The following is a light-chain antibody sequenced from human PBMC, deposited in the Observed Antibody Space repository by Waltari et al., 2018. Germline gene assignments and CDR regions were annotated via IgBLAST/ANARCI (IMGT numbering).Light chain of an antibody. CDR3: LQDNSHPLT. CDR1: QGINTY. J-gene: IGKJ4*01. V-gene: IGKV1-17*01. CDR2: AAS. Sequence: SSLSASAGDTVTITCRASQGINTYLNWYQQKPGKPPKRLIYAASSLETGVPSRFSGSGSGTVFTLTISSLQPEDFAVYYCLQDNSHPLTFGGGTKVEIK.